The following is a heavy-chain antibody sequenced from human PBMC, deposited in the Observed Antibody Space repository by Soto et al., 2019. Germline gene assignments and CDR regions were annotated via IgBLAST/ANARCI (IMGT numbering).Heavy chain of an antibody. D-gene: IGHD5-12*01. V-gene: IGHV3-30*18. CDR1: GFTFSSCG. CDR2: VTYEENEI. CDR3: VKEQSSGYWRTADY. J-gene: IGHJ4*02. Sequence: QVQLVESGGGVIQPGRSLRLSCAASGFTFSSCGMHWVRRAPGKGLEWVAVVTYEENEIHYEDSVKGRFTISRDNSKNMVYLEMDSLRVEDTAVYYCVKEQSSGYWRTADYWGQGTLITVSS.